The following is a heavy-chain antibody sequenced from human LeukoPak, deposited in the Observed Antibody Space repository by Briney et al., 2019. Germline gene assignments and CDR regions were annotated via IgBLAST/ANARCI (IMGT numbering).Heavy chain of an antibody. Sequence: SVKVSCKASGGTLSSYAFSWVRQAPGQGLEWMGRIIPILGIANYAQKFQGRVTITADKSTSTVYMELSSLRSDDTAVYYCASPAGYSSGWYPHWGQGTLVTVSS. D-gene: IGHD6-19*01. J-gene: IGHJ4*02. V-gene: IGHV1-69*04. CDR3: ASPAGYSSGWYPH. CDR2: IIPILGIA. CDR1: GGTLSSYA.